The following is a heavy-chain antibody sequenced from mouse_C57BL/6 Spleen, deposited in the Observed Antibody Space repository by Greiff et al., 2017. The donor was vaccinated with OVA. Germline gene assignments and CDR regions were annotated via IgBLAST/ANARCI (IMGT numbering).Heavy chain of an antibody. CDR1: GYAFTNYL. CDR3: ARFWEGAY. V-gene: IGHV1-54*01. D-gene: IGHD4-1*01. J-gene: IGHJ3*01. Sequence: VQLVASGAELVRPGTSVKVSCKASGYAFTNYLIEWVKQRPGQGLEWIGVINPGSGGTNYNEKFKGKATLTADKSSSTAYMQLSSLTSEDSAVYFCARFWEGAYWGQGTLVTVSA. CDR2: INPGSGGT.